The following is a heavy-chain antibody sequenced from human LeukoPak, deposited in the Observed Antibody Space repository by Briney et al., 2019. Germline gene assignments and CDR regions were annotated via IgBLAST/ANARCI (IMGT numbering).Heavy chain of an antibody. CDR2: TYYRSKWYN. CDR1: GDSVSSNSAD. J-gene: IGHJ5*02. CDR3: ARDLGQYYDTSDNWFDP. V-gene: IGHV6-1*01. Sequence: SQTLSLTCAISGDSVSSNSADWNWIRQSPSRGLEWLGRTYYRSKWYNDYAVSVKSRITINPDTSKNQFSLQLNSVTPEDTAVYYCARDLGQYYDTSDNWFDPWGQGTLVTVSS. D-gene: IGHD3-22*01.